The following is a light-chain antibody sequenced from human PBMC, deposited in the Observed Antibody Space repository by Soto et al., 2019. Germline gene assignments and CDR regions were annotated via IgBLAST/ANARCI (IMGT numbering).Light chain of an antibody. CDR3: QQYATWPRT. Sequence: ETLMTQSPATLSVSPGETVTLSCRSSQDLHIDLARYHQKPGQAPTLLIYGVSARAPGVPARFSGAGSGTEFTLTIRSLQSADFGVYYCQQYATWPRTFGQGTKVDIK. V-gene: IGKV3-15*01. CDR1: QDLHID. CDR2: GVS. J-gene: IGKJ2*01.